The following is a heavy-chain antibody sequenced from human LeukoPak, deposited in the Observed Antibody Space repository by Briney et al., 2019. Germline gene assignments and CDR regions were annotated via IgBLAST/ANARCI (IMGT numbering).Heavy chain of an antibody. CDR1: GFTFSSYG. J-gene: IGHJ6*02. CDR2: IWYDGSNK. V-gene: IGHV3-33*01. CDR3: ARDPGIAAAGTSYYYGMDV. D-gene: IGHD6-13*01. Sequence: GGSLRLSCAASGFTFSSYGMHWVRQAPGKGLEWVAVIWYDGSNKYYADSVKGRFTISRDNSKSTLYLQMNSLRAEDTAVYYCARDPGIAAAGTSYYYGMDVWGQGTTVTVSS.